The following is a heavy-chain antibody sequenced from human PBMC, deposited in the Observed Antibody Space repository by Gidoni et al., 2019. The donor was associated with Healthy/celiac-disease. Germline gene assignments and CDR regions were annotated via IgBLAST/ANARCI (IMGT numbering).Heavy chain of an antibody. J-gene: IGHJ6*02. CDR2: IYFSGST. D-gene: IGHD3-3*01. Sequence: QVQLQASGPGLAKPSETLSLTCTVDGGSIRSYYWSWIRQPPVKGLEWIGYIYFSGSTNYNPSLKSRVTISVDTSKNHFSLKLSSVTAADTSVYYCARAGTYYDFWSGYGMDVWGQGTTVTVSS. V-gene: IGHV4-59*01. CDR1: GGSIRSYY. CDR3: ARAGTYYDFWSGYGMDV.